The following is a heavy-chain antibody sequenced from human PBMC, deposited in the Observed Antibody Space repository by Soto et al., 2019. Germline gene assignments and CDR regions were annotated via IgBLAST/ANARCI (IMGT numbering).Heavy chain of an antibody. CDR2: ISYSGST. Sequence: SSETLSLTCTVSGGSISSGGYYWSWIRQHPGKGLEWIGYISYSGSTYYNPSLKSRVTISVDTSKNQFSLKLSSVTAADTAVYYCARLRDGYSQTESWFDPWGQGTLVTVSS. V-gene: IGHV4-31*03. J-gene: IGHJ5*02. CDR3: ARLRDGYSQTESWFDP. D-gene: IGHD2-15*01. CDR1: GGSISSGGYY.